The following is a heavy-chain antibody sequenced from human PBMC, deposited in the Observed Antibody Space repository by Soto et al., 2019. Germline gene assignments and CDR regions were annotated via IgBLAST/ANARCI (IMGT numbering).Heavy chain of an antibody. J-gene: IGHJ4*02. CDR2: INPDSGDT. CDR3: ARVPAPGRPITSYF. V-gene: IGHV1-2*02. CDR1: GYTFTDYF. D-gene: IGHD1-20*01. Sequence: ASVKVSCKASGYTFTDYFIHWVRHAPGQGLDWLGWINPDSGDTEYARKFQGRVTMTRDTSISTVYTDFNSLTSNDTAIYYCARVPAPGRPITSYFWGQGSLVTVSS.